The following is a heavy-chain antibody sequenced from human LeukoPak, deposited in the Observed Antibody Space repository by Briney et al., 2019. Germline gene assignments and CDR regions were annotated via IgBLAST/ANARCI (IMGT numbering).Heavy chain of an antibody. D-gene: IGHD6-13*01. CDR2: ISDGGGRT. Sequence: GGSLRLSCGASGFTFRTYAMSWVRQAPGKGLERVSSISDGGGRTFYAESVKGRFTVSRDNFKNTLYLRMNSLRAEDTAIYYCTKNQILDDTGSWYAYWGQGTLVTVSS. CDR3: TKNQILDDTGSWYAY. J-gene: IGHJ4*02. V-gene: IGHV3-23*01. CDR1: GFTFRTYA.